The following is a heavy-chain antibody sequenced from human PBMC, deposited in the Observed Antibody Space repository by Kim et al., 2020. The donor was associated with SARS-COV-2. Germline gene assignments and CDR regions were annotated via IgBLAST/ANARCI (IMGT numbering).Heavy chain of an antibody. CDR3: ASAKKSIQKSRGGIASSWTAGYYYYYMDV. D-gene: IGHD6-13*01. CDR1: GGSFSGYY. Sequence: SETLSLTCAVYGGSFSGYYWSWIRQPPGKGLEWIGEINHSGSTNYNPSLKSRVTISVDTSKNQFSLKLSSVTAADTAVYYCASAKKSIQKSRGGIASSWTAGYYYYYMDVWGKGTTVTVSS. CDR2: INHSGST. V-gene: IGHV4-34*01. J-gene: IGHJ6*03.